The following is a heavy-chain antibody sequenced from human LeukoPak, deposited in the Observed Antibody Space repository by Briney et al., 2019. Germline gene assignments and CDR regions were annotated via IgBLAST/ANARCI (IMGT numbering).Heavy chain of an antibody. D-gene: IGHD1-26*01. J-gene: IGHJ3*02. CDR2: ISGSSGII. CDR3: AKGRGTGVTTPGAFDI. Sequence: GGSLRLSCAASGFTFNTYTMNWVRQAPGKGLEWVSYISGSSGIIDYADSVRGRFTISRDNAKNSLYLQMNSLRAEDTAVYYCAKGRGTGVTTPGAFDIWGQGTMVTVSS. V-gene: IGHV3-48*01. CDR1: GFTFNTYT.